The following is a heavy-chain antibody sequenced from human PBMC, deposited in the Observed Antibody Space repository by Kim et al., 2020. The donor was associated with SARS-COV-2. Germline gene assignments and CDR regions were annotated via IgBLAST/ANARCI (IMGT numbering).Heavy chain of an antibody. D-gene: IGHD2-2*01. CDR2: ISSSSSYI. CDR1: GFTFSSYS. Sequence: GGSLRLSCAASGFTFSSYSMNWVRQAPGKGLEWVSSISSSSSYIYYADSVKGRFTISRDNAKNSLYLQMNSLRVEDTAVYYCARLFDIVVVPAAMDTAPDACDISAQGTMVPVSS. CDR3: ARLFDIVVVPAAMDTAPDACDI. V-gene: IGHV3-21*01. J-gene: IGHJ3*02.